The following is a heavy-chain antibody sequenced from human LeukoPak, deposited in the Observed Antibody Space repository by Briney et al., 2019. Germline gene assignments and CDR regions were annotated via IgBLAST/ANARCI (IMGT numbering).Heavy chain of an antibody. V-gene: IGHV1-2*02. CDR2: VNPNSGDT. CDR1: GYTFTGYY. D-gene: IGHD2-21*01. CDR3: ARGGGSCGGDCFDY. J-gene: IGHJ4*02. Sequence: GASVKVSCKASGYTFTGYYLHWMRQAPGQGLEWMGWVNPNSGDTNYAQKFQGRVTMTRDTSMSTAYMELSRLRSDDTAVYYCARGGGSCGGDCFDYWGQGTLVTVSS.